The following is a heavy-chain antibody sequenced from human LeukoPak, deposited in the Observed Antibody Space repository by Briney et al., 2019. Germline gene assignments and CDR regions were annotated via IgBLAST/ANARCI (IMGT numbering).Heavy chain of an antibody. CDR3: ARTYHYGSGNYFLFDF. D-gene: IGHD3-10*01. CDR1: GGPISGHY. V-gene: IGHV4-59*11. J-gene: IGHJ4*02. CDR2: IYYSGST. Sequence: SETLSLTCTVSGGPISGHYWSWIRQPPGTGLEWIGYIYYSGSTDYNPSLKSRVTISVDTSKNQFSLKLSSVTAADTAVYYCARTYHYGSGNYFLFDFWGQGTLVTVSS.